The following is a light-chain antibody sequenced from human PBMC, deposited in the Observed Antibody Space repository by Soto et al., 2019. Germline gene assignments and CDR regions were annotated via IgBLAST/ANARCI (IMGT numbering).Light chain of an antibody. J-gene: IGLJ2*01. CDR1: SSNIGAGYD. V-gene: IGLV1-40*01. CDR3: QSYDSSLSGVV. CDR2: VHT. Sequence: QSVLTQPPSVSGAPGQRVTISCTGSSSNIGAGYDVHWYQQLPETAPKLLIYVHTNRPSGVPDRFSGSKSGTSASLAITGLQAEDEADYYCQSYDSSLSGVVFGGGTKLTVL.